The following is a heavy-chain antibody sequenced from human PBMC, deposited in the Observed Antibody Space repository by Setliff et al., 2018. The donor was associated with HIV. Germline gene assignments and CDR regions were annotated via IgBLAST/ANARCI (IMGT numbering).Heavy chain of an antibody. CDR1: GYTFTNYG. Sequence: VASVKVSCKASGYTFTNYGISWVRQAPGQGLEWLGWISAYNGNTNYVQKLQGRVTMTTDTSTDTAYMELRSLRSDDTAVYYCARDSGGINVLLWFGELLSTEYYYGLDVWGQGTTVTVSS. V-gene: IGHV1-18*01. D-gene: IGHD3-10*01. CDR2: ISAYNGNT. CDR3: ARDSGGINVLLWFGELLSTEYYYGLDV. J-gene: IGHJ6*02.